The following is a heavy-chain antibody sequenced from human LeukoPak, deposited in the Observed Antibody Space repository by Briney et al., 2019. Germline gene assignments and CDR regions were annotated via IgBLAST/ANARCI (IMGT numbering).Heavy chain of an antibody. CDR3: ARDPTYFDWLPVY. CDR2: ISSSSSSYI. V-gene: IGHV3-21*01. CDR1: GFTFSSYS. J-gene: IGHJ4*02. Sequence: PGGSLRLSCAASGFTFSSYSMNWVRQAPGKGLEWVSSISSSSSSYIYYADSVKGRFTISRDNAKNSLYLQMNSLRAEDTAVYYCARDPTYFDWLPVYWGQGTLVTVSS. D-gene: IGHD3-9*01.